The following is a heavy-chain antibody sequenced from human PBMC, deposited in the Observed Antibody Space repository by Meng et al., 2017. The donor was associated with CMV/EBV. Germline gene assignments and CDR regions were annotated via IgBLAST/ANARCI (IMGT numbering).Heavy chain of an antibody. CDR3: ARGGNWFDP. CDR1: GGSFSGYY. Sequence: QVQLQQLGAGLVSPSEALSLTCAVYGGSFSGYYWSWIRQPPGKGLEWIGEINHSGSTNYNPSLKSRVTISVDTSKNQFSLKLSSVTAADTAVYYCARGGNWFDPWGQGTLVTVSS. CDR2: INHSGST. J-gene: IGHJ5*02. V-gene: IGHV4-34*01.